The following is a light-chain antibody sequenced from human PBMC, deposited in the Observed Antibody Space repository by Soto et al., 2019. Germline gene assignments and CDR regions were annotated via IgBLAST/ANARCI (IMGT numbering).Light chain of an antibody. Sequence: QSVLTQPPSVSGAPGQRVTISCTGSISNIGAGYDVHWYQQLPGTAPKLLIYGNSNRPSGVPDRFSGSKSGTSASLAITGLQADDEADYYCQSYDSSVTLRVFGTGTK. J-gene: IGLJ1*01. CDR3: QSYDSSVTLRV. CDR2: GNS. V-gene: IGLV1-40*01. CDR1: ISNIGAGYD.